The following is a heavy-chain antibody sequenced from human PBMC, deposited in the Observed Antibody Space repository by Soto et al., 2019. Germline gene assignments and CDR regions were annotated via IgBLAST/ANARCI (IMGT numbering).Heavy chain of an antibody. CDR3: ARVAFTDYDSSGYYYYGMDV. Sequence: ASVKVSCKASGDTFTSYDINWVRQATGQGLEWMGWINPNSGSTNYAQKFQGRVTMTRDTSISTAYMELSRLRSDDTAVYYCARVAFTDYDSSGYYYYGMDVWGQGTTVTVSS. CDR2: INPNSGST. D-gene: IGHD3-22*01. CDR1: GDTFTSYD. J-gene: IGHJ6*02. V-gene: IGHV1-2*02.